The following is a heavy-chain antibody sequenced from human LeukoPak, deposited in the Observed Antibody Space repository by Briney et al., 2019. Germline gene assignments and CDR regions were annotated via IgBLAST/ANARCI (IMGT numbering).Heavy chain of an antibody. J-gene: IGHJ3*02. D-gene: IGHD2-2*01. CDR1: GGSFSGYY. V-gene: IGHV4-34*01. CDR2: INHSGST. CDR3: ARDRLSQPGAFDI. Sequence: SETLSLTCAVYGGSFSGYYWSWIRQPPGKGLEWIGEINHSGSTNYNPSLKSRVTISVDTSKNQFSLKLSSVTAADTAVYYCARDRLSQPGAFDIWGQGTMVTVSS.